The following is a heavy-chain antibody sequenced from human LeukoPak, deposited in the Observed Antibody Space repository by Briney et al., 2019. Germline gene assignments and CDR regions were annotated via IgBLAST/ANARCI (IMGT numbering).Heavy chain of an antibody. CDR2: IYSGGST. CDR3: ARGGIVATVITDY. V-gene: IGHV3-66*01. CDR1: GFTVSSNY. J-gene: IGHJ4*02. D-gene: IGHD5-12*01. Sequence: PGGSLRLSCAASGFTVSSNYMSWVRQAPGKGLEWVSVIYSGGSTYYADSVKGRFTISRDNSKNTLYLQMNSLRAEDTAVYYCARGGIVATVITDYWGQGTLVTVSS.